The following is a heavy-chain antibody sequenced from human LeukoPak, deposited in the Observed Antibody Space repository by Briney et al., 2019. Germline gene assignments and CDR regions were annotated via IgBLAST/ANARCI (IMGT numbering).Heavy chain of an antibody. CDR2: IYYSGST. Sequence: PSQTLSLTCAVSGGSISSGGYSWSWIRQPPGKGLEWIGYIYYSGSTYYNPSLKSRVTISVDTSKNQFSLKLSSVTAADTAVYYCASGDPNWGFDPWGQGTLVTVSS. D-gene: IGHD1-1*01. J-gene: IGHJ5*02. V-gene: IGHV4-30-4*07. CDR3: ASGDPNWGFDP. CDR1: GGSISSGGYS.